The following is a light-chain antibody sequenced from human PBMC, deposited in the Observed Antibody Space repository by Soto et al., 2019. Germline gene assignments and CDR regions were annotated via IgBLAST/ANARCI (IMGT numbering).Light chain of an antibody. CDR2: DAS. V-gene: IGKV1-17*01. J-gene: IGKJ1*01. Sequence: DIQMTQSPSSLSASVGDRVTITCRASQGIRIDLGWYQQKPGKAPKRLIYDASNLQSGVPSRFSGSGSGTEFTLTISSLQPEDFATYSCLQHYSYPWTFGQGTKVHIK. CDR1: QGIRID. CDR3: LQHYSYPWT.